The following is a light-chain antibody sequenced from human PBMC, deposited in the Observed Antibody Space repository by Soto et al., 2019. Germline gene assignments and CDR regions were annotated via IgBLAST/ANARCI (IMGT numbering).Light chain of an antibody. J-gene: IGLJ2*01. CDR1: SSDVGGYNY. V-gene: IGLV2-8*01. Sequence: QSALTQPPSASGSPGQSVTISCTGTSSDVGGYNYVSWYQHHPGKAPRLMIYEVSKRPSGVPDRFSGSKSGNTASLTVSGLQPEDEADYYCRSYAGNNNLLFGGGTQLTVL. CDR3: RSYAGNNNLL. CDR2: EVS.